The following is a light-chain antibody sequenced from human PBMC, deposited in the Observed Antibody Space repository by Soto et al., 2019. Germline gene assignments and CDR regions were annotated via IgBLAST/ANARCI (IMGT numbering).Light chain of an antibody. CDR1: QSVSSSY. Sequence: EIVLTQSPVTLSLSPGERATLSCRASQSVSSSYLAWYQQKPGQAPRLLIYGASSRDTGIPDRFSGSGSGTDFTLTISRLEPEYFAVYYCQQYVSSPLPFGGGTKVEIK. J-gene: IGKJ4*01. CDR2: GAS. CDR3: QQYVSSPLP. V-gene: IGKV3-20*01.